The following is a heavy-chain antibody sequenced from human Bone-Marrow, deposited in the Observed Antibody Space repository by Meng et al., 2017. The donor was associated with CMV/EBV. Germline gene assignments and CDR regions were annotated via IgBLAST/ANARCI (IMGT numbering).Heavy chain of an antibody. D-gene: IGHD3-3*01. CDR3: ARQYYDLWSGYYNYGMDV. V-gene: IGHV3-23*01. J-gene: IGHJ6*02. CDR1: GLTFSSDA. Sequence: GGSLRLSRAASGLTFSSDAMSWVRQAPGKGLEWVSAISGSGGSTYYADSVKGRFTIPRDNSKNTLYLQMNSLSAEDTAVYYCARQYYDLWSGYYNYGMDVWGQGTTVTVSS. CDR2: ISGSGGST.